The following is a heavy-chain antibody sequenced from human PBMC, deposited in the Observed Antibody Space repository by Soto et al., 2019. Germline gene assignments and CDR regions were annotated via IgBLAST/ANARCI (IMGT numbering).Heavy chain of an antibody. J-gene: IGHJ4*02. CDR2: ISWNSGSI. D-gene: IGHD3-22*01. CDR3: AKVSDDSSGYYYVGALDD. V-gene: IGHV3-9*01. CDR1: GFTFDDYA. Sequence: GGSLRLSCAASGFTFDDYAMHWVRQAPGKGLEWASGISWNSGSIGYADSVKGRFTISRDNAKNSLYLQMNSLRAEDTALYYCAKVSDDSSGYYYVGALDDWGQGTLVIVSS.